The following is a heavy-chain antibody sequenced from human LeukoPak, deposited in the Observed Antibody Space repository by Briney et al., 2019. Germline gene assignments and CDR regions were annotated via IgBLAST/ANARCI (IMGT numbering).Heavy chain of an antibody. CDR2: ISAYNGNT. J-gene: IGHJ4*02. CDR1: GYTFTSYA. Sequence: ASVKVSCKASGYTFTSYAMHWVRQAPGQRLEWMGWISAYNGNTSYAQKLQGRVTMTTDTSTSTAYMELRSLRSDDTAVYYCAREIPPDYGDYELDYWGQGTLVTVSP. CDR3: AREIPPDYGDYELDY. D-gene: IGHD4-17*01. V-gene: IGHV1-18*01.